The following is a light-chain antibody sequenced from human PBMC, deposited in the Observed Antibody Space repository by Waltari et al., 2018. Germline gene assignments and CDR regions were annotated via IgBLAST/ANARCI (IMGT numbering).Light chain of an antibody. V-gene: IGKV1-5*01. J-gene: IGKJ4*01. CDR2: YVS. Sequence: DIRMTQSPSTLAASVGDRVTITCRASHSIGRWLAWYQQKPGKAPNLLIYYVSTLQTGVPSRFSGSGSGTEFTLTISSLQPDDAATYYCQQYETYPLTFGGGTKVEIK. CDR1: HSIGRW. CDR3: QQYETYPLT.